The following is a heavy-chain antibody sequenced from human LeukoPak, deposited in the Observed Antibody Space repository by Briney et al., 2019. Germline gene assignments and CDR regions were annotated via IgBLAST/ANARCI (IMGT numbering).Heavy chain of an antibody. J-gene: IGHJ4*02. CDR2: IYYSGST. CDR1: GGAISSYY. Sequence: KPSETLSFTCTVSGGAISSYYWCWIRQPPGKRLEWIGYIYYSGSTNYNLSLKSRVTISIDTSKNQFSLKLSSVTAADTAVYYCARSPGYYFDYWGQGTLVTVSS. CDR3: ARSPGYYFDY. V-gene: IGHV4-59*08.